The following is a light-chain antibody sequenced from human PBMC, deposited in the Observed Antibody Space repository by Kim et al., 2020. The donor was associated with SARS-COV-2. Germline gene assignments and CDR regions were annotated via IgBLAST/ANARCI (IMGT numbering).Light chain of an antibody. V-gene: IGKV1-27*01. J-gene: IGKJ2*03. CDR2: GAS. Sequence: SASVGDRVTITCRASQGINNYLAWYQQKPGKVPELLVYGASTVQSNVPSRFSGSGSETHFTLTINGLQPEDIATYYCHNYNRAPQSFGQGTKLEI. CDR3: HNYNRAPQS. CDR1: QGINNY.